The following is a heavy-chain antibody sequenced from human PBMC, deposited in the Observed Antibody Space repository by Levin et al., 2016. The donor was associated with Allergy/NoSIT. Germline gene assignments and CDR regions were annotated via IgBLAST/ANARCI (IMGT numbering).Heavy chain of an antibody. CDR1: GGSFSGYY. D-gene: IGHD2-2*01. J-gene: IGHJ6*02. CDR2: INHSGST. Sequence: SETLSLTCAVYGGSFSGYYWSWIRQPPGKGLEWIGEINHSGSTNYNPSLKSRVTISVDTSKNQFSLKLSSVTAADTAVYYCARIDCSSTSCSMYYYYYGMDVWGQGTTVTVSS. V-gene: IGHV4-34*01. CDR3: ARIDCSSTSCSMYYYYYGMDV.